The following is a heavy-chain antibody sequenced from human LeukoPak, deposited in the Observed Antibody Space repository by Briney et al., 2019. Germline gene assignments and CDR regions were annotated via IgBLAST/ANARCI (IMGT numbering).Heavy chain of an antibody. J-gene: IGHJ6*03. Sequence: ASVKVSCKASGGTFSSYAICWVRQAPGQGLEWMGGIIPIFGTANYAQKFQGRVTITADESTSTAYMELSSLRSEDTAVYYCARGSKRQPMVTRLKYYYYYMDVWGKGTTVTVSS. CDR3: ARGSKRQPMVTRLKYYYYYMDV. D-gene: IGHD5-18*01. CDR2: IIPIFGTA. V-gene: IGHV1-69*13. CDR1: GGTFSSYA.